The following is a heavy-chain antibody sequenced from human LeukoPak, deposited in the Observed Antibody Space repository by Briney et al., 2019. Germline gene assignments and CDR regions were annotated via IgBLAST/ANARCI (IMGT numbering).Heavy chain of an antibody. D-gene: IGHD6-19*01. Sequence: PSETLSLTCTVSGGSISSSSYYWGWIRQPPGKGLEWIGNIYYSGSTYYNPSLKSRVTISVDTSKNQFSLKLSSVTAADTAVYYCARVSSAGIWDYWGQGTLVTVSS. CDR2: IYYSGST. V-gene: IGHV4-39*07. J-gene: IGHJ4*02. CDR3: ARVSSAGIWDY. CDR1: GGSISSSSYY.